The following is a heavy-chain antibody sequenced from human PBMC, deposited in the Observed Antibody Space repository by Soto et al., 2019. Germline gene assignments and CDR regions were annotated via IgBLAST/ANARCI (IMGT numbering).Heavy chain of an antibody. Sequence: SETLSLTCTVSGGSISSGDYYWSWIRQPPGKGLEWIGYIYYSGSTYYNPSLKSRVTISVDTSKNQFSLKLSSVTAADTAVYYCARPRKYYYDSSGYPDAFDIWGQGTRVTVS. CDR3: ARPRKYYYDSSGYPDAFDI. D-gene: IGHD3-22*01. V-gene: IGHV4-30-4*01. CDR2: IYYSGST. J-gene: IGHJ3*02. CDR1: GGSISSGDYY.